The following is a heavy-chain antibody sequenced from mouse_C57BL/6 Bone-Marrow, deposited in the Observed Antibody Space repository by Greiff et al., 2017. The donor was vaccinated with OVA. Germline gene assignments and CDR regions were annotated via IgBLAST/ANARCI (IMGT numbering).Heavy chain of an antibody. J-gene: IGHJ1*03. D-gene: IGHD2-3*01. CDR3: ARRRWLLRSFDV. V-gene: IGHV1-80*01. CDR1: GYAFSSYW. CDR2: IYPGDGDT. Sequence: VKLQESGAELVKPGASVKISCKASGYAFSSYWMNWVKQRPGKGLEWIGQIYPGDGDTNYNGKFKGKATLTADKSSSTAYMQRSSLTSEDSAVDFCARRRWLLRSFDVGGTGTTVTVSS.